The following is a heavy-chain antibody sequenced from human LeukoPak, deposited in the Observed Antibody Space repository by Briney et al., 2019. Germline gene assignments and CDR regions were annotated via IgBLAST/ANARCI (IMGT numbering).Heavy chain of an antibody. V-gene: IGHV3-7*01. CDR2: IKQDGSEK. Sequence: LPGGSLRLSCAASGFTFSDYWMSWARHSPGKGLECVANIKQDGSEKYYVDSVKGRFTISRDNAKNSLYLQMNSLRAEDTAVYYCARDRGGSGWYEFECWGQGTLVTVSS. CDR1: GFTFSDYW. D-gene: IGHD6-19*01. CDR3: ARDRGGSGWYEFEC. J-gene: IGHJ4*02.